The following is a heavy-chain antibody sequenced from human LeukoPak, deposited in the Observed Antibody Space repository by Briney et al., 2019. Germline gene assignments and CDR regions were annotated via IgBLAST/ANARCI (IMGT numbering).Heavy chain of an antibody. CDR3: ARRYYDILTGYYQYFDY. D-gene: IGHD3-9*01. Sequence: GESLKISCKASGFTFTNYWIGWVRQMPGKGLEWMGIIYPDDSDTRYSPSLEGHVSISADKSSTTAYLQWSSLKASDTAIYYCARRYYDILTGYYQYFDYWGQGTLVTVSS. J-gene: IGHJ4*02. V-gene: IGHV5-51*01. CDR2: IYPDDSDT. CDR1: GFTFTNYW.